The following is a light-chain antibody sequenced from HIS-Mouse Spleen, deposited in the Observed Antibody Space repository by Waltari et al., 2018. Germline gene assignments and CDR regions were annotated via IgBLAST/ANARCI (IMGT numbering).Light chain of an antibody. J-gene: IGLJ3*02. CDR2: GNS. V-gene: IGLV1-40*01. CDR1: SPNIGAGYA. Sequence: QSVLTQPPSVSGAPGQRVPIPCTGSSPNIGAGYALHRYQQLPGTAPKLLIYGNSNRPSGVPDRFSGSKSGTSASLAITGLQAEDEADYYCQSYDSSLSGAEVFGGGTKLTVL. CDR3: QSYDSSLSGAEV.